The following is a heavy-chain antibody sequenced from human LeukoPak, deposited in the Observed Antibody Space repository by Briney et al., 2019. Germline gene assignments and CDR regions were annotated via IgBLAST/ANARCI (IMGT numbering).Heavy chain of an antibody. CDR2: IYYSGST. D-gene: IGHD6-13*01. CDR1: GGSISSSSYY. V-gene: IGHV4-39*01. Sequence: SETLSLTCTVSGGSISSSSYYWGWIRQPPGKGLEWIRSIYYSGSTYYNPSLKSRVTISVDTSKNQFSLKLSSVTAADTAVYYCARRRIAAAGTYYYYYYYMDVWGKGTTVTVSS. CDR3: ARRRIAAAGTYYYYYYYMDV. J-gene: IGHJ6*03.